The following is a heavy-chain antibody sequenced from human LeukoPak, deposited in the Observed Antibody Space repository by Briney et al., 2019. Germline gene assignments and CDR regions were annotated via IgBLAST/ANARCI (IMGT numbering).Heavy chain of an antibody. D-gene: IGHD3-10*01. CDR1: GGSISSYY. CDR3: ARDKYLVRGVRIVLPTYYDMDV. V-gene: IGHV4-59*01. J-gene: IGHJ6*02. Sequence: PSETLSPTCTVSGGSISSYYWSWIRQPPGKGLEWIGYIYYSGSTDYNPSLKSRVTISVDTSKNQFSLKLSSVTAADTAVYYCARDKYLVRGVRIVLPTYYDMDVWGQGTTVTVSS. CDR2: IYYSGST.